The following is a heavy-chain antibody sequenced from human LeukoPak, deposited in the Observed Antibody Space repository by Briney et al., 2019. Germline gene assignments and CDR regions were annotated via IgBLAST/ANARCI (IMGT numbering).Heavy chain of an antibody. CDR3: ATALWFGETRFDY. CDR2: ISDSGDST. D-gene: IGHD3-10*01. J-gene: IGHJ4*02. V-gene: IGHV3-23*01. Sequence: GGSLRLSCAASGFTFSTYAMSWVRQAPGKGLEWVSAISDSGDSTYYADSVKGRFTISRDNSKNTLYLQMNSLRAEDTAVYYCATALWFGETRFDYWGQGTLVTVSS. CDR1: GFTFSTYA.